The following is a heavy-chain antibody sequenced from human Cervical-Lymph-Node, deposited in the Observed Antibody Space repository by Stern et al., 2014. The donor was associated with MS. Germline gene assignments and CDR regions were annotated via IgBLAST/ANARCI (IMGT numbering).Heavy chain of an antibody. CDR2: IYTSGST. Sequence: QVQLQESGPGLVKPSQTLSLTCTVSGGSISSGSYYWSWIRQPAGKGLEWIGRIYTSGSTNYNPSLKSRVTISVDTSQNQFYLELSFVTAADTAVYYCARGILTGYYYFDYWGQGTLVTVSS. CDR1: GGSISSGSYY. J-gene: IGHJ4*02. V-gene: IGHV4-61*02. CDR3: ARGILTGYYYFDY. D-gene: IGHD3-9*01.